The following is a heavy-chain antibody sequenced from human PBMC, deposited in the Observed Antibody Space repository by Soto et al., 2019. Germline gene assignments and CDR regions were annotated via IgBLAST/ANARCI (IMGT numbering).Heavy chain of an antibody. CDR3: ARDRSYDTSAYYGGVES. V-gene: IGHV1-69*01. J-gene: IGHJ4*02. Sequence: QVQLVQSGAEVKKPGSSVKVSCKASGGTFRSYAISWLRQAPGQGLEWMGGNIPVSGTANYAQKFQGRVTLSAAESTGTAYMEVSSLKSEDTAVYYCARDRSYDTSAYYGGVESWGQGTLVIVSS. D-gene: IGHD3-22*01. CDR1: GGTFRSYA. CDR2: NIPVSGTA.